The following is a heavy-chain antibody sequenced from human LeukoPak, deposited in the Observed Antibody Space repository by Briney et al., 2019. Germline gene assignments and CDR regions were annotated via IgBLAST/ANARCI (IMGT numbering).Heavy chain of an antibody. D-gene: IGHD2/OR15-2a*01. CDR3: ARDGWLSRYFQH. V-gene: IGHV3-33*01. CDR1: GFTFSSYG. CDR2: IWYDGSNK. Sequence: GGSLRLSCAASGFTFSSYGMHWVRQAPGKGLEWVAVIWYDGSNKYYADSVKGRFTISRDNSKNTLYLQMNSLRAEDTAVYYCARDGWLSRYFQHWGQGTLVTVSS. J-gene: IGHJ1*01.